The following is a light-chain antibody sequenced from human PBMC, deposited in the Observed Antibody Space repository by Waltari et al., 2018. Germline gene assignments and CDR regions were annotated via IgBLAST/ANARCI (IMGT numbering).Light chain of an antibody. CDR3: QQSYNTPRT. CDR1: QTINKY. CDR2: VIS. V-gene: IGKV1-39*01. Sequence: DIQMTQSPSSLSASVGDRVTITCRASQTINKYLNWYQKKPGRAPKVLISVISYLHTGVPSRFSGSGSGTDFTLTISSLQPEDFATYYCQQSYNTPRTFGQGTKLEIK. J-gene: IGKJ2*01.